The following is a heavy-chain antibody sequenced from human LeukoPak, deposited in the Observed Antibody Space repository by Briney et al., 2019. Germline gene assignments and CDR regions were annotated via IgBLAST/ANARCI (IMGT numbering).Heavy chain of an antibody. Sequence: GASVKVSCKASGYTFIGYYMHWVRQAPGQGLEWMGWINPNSGGTNYAQKFQGRVTMTRDTSISTAYMELSRLRSDDTAVYYCARSNYYDSSGYPWALDYWGQGTLVTVSS. J-gene: IGHJ4*02. CDR3: ARSNYYDSSGYPWALDY. D-gene: IGHD3-22*01. CDR1: GYTFIGYY. V-gene: IGHV1-2*02. CDR2: INPNSGGT.